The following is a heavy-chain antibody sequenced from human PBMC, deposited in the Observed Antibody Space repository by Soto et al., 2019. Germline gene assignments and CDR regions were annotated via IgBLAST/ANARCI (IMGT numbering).Heavy chain of an antibody. V-gene: IGHV3-74*01. J-gene: IGHJ2*01. Sequence: EVPLVESGGGLVQPGGSLRLSCAASGFTFRTYWMHWVRQAPGKGLVWVSRINGDGSTTFYADSVKGRFTISRDNAKNTLYLQMNSLRAEDTAVYYCARDEADWYFDLWGRGTLVTVSS. D-gene: IGHD6-19*01. CDR3: ARDEADWYFDL. CDR1: GFTFRTYW. CDR2: INGDGSTT.